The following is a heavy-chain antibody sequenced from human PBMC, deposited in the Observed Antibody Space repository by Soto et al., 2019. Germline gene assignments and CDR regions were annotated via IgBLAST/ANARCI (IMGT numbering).Heavy chain of an antibody. D-gene: IGHD6-13*01. CDR3: ARAGYSSSWYPGYGMDI. J-gene: IGHJ6*02. Sequence: SETLSLTCAVYGGSFSGYYWSWIRQPPGKGLEWIGEINHSGSTNYNPSLKSRVTISVDTSKNQFSLKLSSVTAADTAVYYCARAGYSSSWYPGYGMDIWGQGTTVTVSS. CDR1: GGSFSGYY. V-gene: IGHV4-34*01. CDR2: INHSGST.